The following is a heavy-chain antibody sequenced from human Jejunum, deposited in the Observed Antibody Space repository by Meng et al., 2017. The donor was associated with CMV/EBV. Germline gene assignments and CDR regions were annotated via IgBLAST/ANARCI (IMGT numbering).Heavy chain of an antibody. CDR2: IYHTGDT. CDR3: ATGTDSRKVGY. D-gene: IGHD3-22*01. J-gene: IGHJ4*02. CDR1: GGSISSQNHH. Sequence: CSVSGGSISSQNHHWNWIRQPPGKGLEWIGYIYHTGDTHYSPSLESRVSISLDTSRNQFSLNLNSVTAADTAVYYCATGTDSRKVGYWGQGILVTVSS. V-gene: IGHV4-30-4*01.